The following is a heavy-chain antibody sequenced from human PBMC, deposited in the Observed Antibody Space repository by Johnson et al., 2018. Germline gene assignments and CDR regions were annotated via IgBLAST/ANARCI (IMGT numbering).Heavy chain of an antibody. D-gene: IGHD2/OR15-2a*01. CDR2: ISSSSPI. V-gene: IGHV3-48*01. CDR3: ARAVWEYFYH. J-gene: IGHJ1*01. CDR1: GFTFSSYS. Sequence: VQLVESGGGLVQPGGSLRLSCAASGFTFSSYSMNWVRQAPGKGLEWVSSISSSSPIYYADSVKGRFTIPRDNAKNSLDLQMNSLRAEDTAVYYCARAVWEYFYHWGQGTLVTVSS.